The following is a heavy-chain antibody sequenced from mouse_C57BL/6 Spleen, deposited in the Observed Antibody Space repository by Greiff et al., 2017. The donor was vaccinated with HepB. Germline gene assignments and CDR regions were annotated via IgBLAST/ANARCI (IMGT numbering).Heavy chain of an antibody. J-gene: IGHJ4*01. Sequence: EVQGVESGGDLVKPGGSLKLSCAASGFTFSSYGMSWVRQTPDKRLEWVATISSGGSYTYYPDSVKGRFTISRDNAKNTLYLQMSSLKSGDTAMYYCARQRDYDDYAMDYWGQGTSVTVSS. CDR3: ARQRDYDDYAMDY. CDR1: GFTFSSYG. D-gene: IGHD2-4*01. CDR2: ISSGGSYT. V-gene: IGHV5-6*01.